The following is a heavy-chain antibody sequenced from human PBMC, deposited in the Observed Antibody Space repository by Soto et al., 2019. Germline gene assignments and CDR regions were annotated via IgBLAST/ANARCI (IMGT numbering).Heavy chain of an antibody. Sequence: GGSLRLSCAASGFTFSDHYMDWVRQAPGKGLEWVGRTRNKANSYTTEYAASVKGRFTISRDDSKNSLYLQMNSLKTEDTAVYYCARGYCTNGVCYRYIALWGRGTLVTVSS. CDR2: TRNKANSYTT. CDR1: GFTFSDHY. J-gene: IGHJ2*01. CDR3: ARGYCTNGVCYRYIAL. D-gene: IGHD2-8*01. V-gene: IGHV3-72*01.